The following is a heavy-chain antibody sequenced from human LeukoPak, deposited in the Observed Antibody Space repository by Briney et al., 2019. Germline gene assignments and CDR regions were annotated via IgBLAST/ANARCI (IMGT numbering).Heavy chain of an antibody. CDR2: IYPGDSDT. Sequence: GESLKISCKGSGYSFTSYWIGWVRQMPGKGLEWMGIIYPGDSDTRYSPSFQGQVTISADKSISTAYLQWSSLKASDTATYYCARCLHSSGWYPYFDYWGQGTLVTVSS. CDR3: ARCLHSSGWYPYFDY. CDR1: GYSFTSYW. V-gene: IGHV5-51*01. J-gene: IGHJ4*02. D-gene: IGHD6-19*01.